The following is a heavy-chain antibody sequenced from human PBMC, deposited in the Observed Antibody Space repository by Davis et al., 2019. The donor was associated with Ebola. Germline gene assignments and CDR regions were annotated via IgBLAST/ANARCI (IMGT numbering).Heavy chain of an antibody. D-gene: IGHD3-3*01. J-gene: IGHJ5*02. Sequence: SVKVSCKASGFTFTSSAVQWVRQARGQRLEWIGWIVVGSGNTNYAQKFQERVTITRDMSTSTAYMELSSLRSEDTAVYYCAAGITIFGVNNWFDPWGRGTLVTVSS. CDR2: IVVGSGNT. CDR1: GFTFTSSA. V-gene: IGHV1-58*01. CDR3: AAGITIFGVNNWFDP.